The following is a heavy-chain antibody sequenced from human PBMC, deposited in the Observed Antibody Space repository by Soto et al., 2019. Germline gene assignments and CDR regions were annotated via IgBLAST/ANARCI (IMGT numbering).Heavy chain of an antibody. CDR1: GGSISSYY. J-gene: IGHJ3*02. CDR2: IYYSGST. D-gene: IGHD6-13*01. V-gene: IGHV4-59*01. CDR3: ARREGQLAAFDI. Sequence: SETLSLTCTVSGGSISSYYWSWIRQPPGKGLEWIGYIYYSGSTKYNPSLTSRVTISVDTSKNQFSLKLSSVTAADTAVYYCARREGQLAAFDIWGQGTLVTVSS.